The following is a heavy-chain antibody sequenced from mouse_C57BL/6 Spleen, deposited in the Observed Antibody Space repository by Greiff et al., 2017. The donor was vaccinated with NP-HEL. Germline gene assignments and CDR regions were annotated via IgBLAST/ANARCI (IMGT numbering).Heavy chain of an antibody. Sequence: EVQLQQSGPELVKPGASVKISCKASGYSFTGYYMNWVKQSPEKSLEWIGEINPSTGGTTYNQKFKAKATLTVDKSSNTAYMQLKSLTSEDSAVYDCARWDYYGSSQDAMDYWGKGTSVTVAS. V-gene: IGHV1-42*01. D-gene: IGHD1-1*01. CDR3: ARWDYYGSSQDAMDY. CDR1: GYSFTGYY. CDR2: INPSTGGT. J-gene: IGHJ4*01.